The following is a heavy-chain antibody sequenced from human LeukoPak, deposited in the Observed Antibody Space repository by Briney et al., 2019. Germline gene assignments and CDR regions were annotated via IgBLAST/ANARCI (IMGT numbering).Heavy chain of an antibody. J-gene: IGHJ4*02. CDR1: GFTFSSYA. CDR3: AKTGSPRRGLD. D-gene: IGHD3-16*01. V-gene: IGHV3-23*01. Sequence: PGGSLRLSCAASGFTFSSYAMSWVRQAPGKGLEWVSGISGSGGSKYYADSVKGRFTISRDNSKNTLYLQMNSLRAEDTAVYYCAKTGSPRRGLDWGQGTLVTVSS. CDR2: ISGSGGSK.